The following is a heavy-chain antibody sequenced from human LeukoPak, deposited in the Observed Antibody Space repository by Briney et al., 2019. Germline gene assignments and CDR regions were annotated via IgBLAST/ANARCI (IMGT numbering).Heavy chain of an antibody. CDR3: ARLSHYAFDM. Sequence: PGGPLRLSCAPSGFIFSDYYMSWVRQAPGEGPEWVSYITDSGNEIYYADSVKGRFTISRDNAKNSLFLQMNSLRAEDTAVYYCARLSHYAFDMWGQGAVVTVSS. V-gene: IGHV3-11*01. CDR1: GFIFSDYY. J-gene: IGHJ3*02. CDR2: ITDSGNEI.